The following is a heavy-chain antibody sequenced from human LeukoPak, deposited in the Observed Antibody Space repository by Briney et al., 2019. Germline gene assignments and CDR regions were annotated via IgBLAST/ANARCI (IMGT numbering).Heavy chain of an antibody. CDR1: GFNFSAYG. J-gene: IGHJ4*02. D-gene: IGHD1-14*01. Sequence: PGGSLRLSCAASGFNFSAYGMHWVRQAPGKGLEWVAFIRYDGNTKYYADSVKGRFTISRDNSKNTLDLQMISLRVEDTAVYYCAKPTSLKDANYGLTGTNYWGQGILVTVPS. CDR3: AKPTSLKDANYGLTGTNY. V-gene: IGHV3-30*02. CDR2: IRYDGNTK.